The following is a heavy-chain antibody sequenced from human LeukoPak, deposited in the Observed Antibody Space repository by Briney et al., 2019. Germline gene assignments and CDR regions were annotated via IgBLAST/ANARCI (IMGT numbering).Heavy chain of an antibody. J-gene: IGHJ4*02. CDR2: IYNCGGST. D-gene: IGHD3-3*01. CDR3: ARAPHYDPPID. Sequence: GGSLRLSCAASGFTVSSNYMSWVRQAPGKGLEWVSIIYNCGGSTYYADSVKGRFTISRDNSKNTLYLQMNSLRAEDTAVYYCARAPHYDPPIDWGQGSLVTVSS. V-gene: IGHV3-53*01. CDR1: GFTVSSNY.